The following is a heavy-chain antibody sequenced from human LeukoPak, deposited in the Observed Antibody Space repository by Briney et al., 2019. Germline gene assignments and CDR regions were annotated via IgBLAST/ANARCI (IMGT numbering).Heavy chain of an antibody. CDR2: ISAYNGNT. CDR1: GYTFTSYG. V-gene: IGHV1-18*01. CDR3: ARDALQLLWFGESCFDY. Sequence: ASVKVPCKASGYTFTSYGISWVRQAPGQGLEWMGWISAYNGNTNYAQKLQGRVTMTTDTSTSTAYMELRSLRSDDTAVYYCARDALQLLWFGESCFDYWGQGTLVTVSS. J-gene: IGHJ4*02. D-gene: IGHD3-10*01.